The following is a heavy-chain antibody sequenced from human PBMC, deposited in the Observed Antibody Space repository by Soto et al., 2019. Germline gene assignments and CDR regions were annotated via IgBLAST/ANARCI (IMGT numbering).Heavy chain of an antibody. CDR2: ISGSGGRS. CDR3: AKAYFVWSSEQPYYFDY. D-gene: IGHD3-16*01. Sequence: EVQLLDSGGGLVQPGGSLRLSCAASGFTFSNYAMTWVRQGPGKGLEWVSGISGSGGRSYYADSVKGRFTISRDNSKSTLYLQMNSLRAEDTDVYYCAKAYFVWSSEQPYYFDYWGQGTLVTVSS. V-gene: IGHV3-23*01. CDR1: GFTFSNYA. J-gene: IGHJ4*02.